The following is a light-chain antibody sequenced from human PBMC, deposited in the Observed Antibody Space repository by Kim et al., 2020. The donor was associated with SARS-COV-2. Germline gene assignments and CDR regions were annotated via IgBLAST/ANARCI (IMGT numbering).Light chain of an antibody. CDR2: GAS. CDR1: QSVSRH. V-gene: IGKV3-15*01. J-gene: IGKJ2*01. CDR3: QQYNNWPPYT. Sequence: EILKTQSPATLSVSPGERATLSCRASQSVSRHLAWYQQKPGQAPRLLIYGASTRATGIPARFSGSGSGTEFTLTISSLQSEDFAVYYCQQYNNWPPYTFGQRTKLEI.